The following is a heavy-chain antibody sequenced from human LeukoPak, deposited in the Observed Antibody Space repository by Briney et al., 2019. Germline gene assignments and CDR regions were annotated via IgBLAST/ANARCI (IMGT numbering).Heavy chain of an antibody. CDR3: TRDYWYYYDSSGYYCDY. J-gene: IGHJ4*02. Sequence: GGSPRLSCTASGFTFGDYAMSWFRQAPGKGLEWVGFIRSKAYGGTTEYAASVKGRFTISRDDSKSIAYLQMNSLKTEDTAVYYCTRDYWYYYDSSGYYCDYWGQGTLVTVSS. CDR1: GFTFGDYA. D-gene: IGHD3-22*01. CDR2: IRSKAYGGTT. V-gene: IGHV3-49*03.